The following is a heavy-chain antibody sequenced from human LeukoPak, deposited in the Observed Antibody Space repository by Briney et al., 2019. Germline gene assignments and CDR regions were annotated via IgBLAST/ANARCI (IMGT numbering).Heavy chain of an antibody. J-gene: IGHJ4*02. D-gene: IGHD4-23*01. CDR1: GFTFSSYE. V-gene: IGHV3-21*01. CDR2: ISSSTNYI. Sequence: GGSLRLSCAASGFTFSSYEMNWVRQAPGKGLEWVSFISSSTNYIYYADSVKGRFTISRDNAKNSLSLQMNSLRAEDTAVYYCARLGGNSQPGNFDYWGQGTLVTVSS. CDR3: ARLGGNSQPGNFDY.